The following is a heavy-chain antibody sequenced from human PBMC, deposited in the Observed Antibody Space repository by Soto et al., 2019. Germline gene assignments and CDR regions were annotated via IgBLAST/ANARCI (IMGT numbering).Heavy chain of an antibody. D-gene: IGHD6-6*01. V-gene: IGHV3-23*01. Sequence: GGSLRLSCAASGFTFSSFAMNWVRQAPGKGLEWVSVISGSDDSTYYADSVKGRFTISRDNSKNTLYLQMNSLRAEDTAVYYCAKRSSSSTFDYWGQGTLVTVSS. CDR3: AKRSSSSTFDY. J-gene: IGHJ4*02. CDR1: GFTFSSFA. CDR2: ISGSDDST.